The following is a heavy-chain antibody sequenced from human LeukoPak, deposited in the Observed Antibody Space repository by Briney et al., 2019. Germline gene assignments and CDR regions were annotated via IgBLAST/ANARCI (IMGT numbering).Heavy chain of an antibody. CDR1: GGSISSYY. V-gene: IGHV4-39*07. Sequence: SETLSLTCTVSGGSISSYYWVWTRQPPGKGLEWIGSIYYSGSTYYNPSLKSRVTISVDTSTNQFSLKLSSVTAADTAVYYCARNRDGYNSPDYWGQGTLVTVSS. D-gene: IGHD5-24*01. CDR3: ARNRDGYNSPDY. CDR2: IYYSGST. J-gene: IGHJ4*02.